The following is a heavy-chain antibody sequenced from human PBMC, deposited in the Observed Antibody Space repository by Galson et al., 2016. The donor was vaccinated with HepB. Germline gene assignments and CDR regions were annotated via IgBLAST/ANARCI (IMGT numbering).Heavy chain of an antibody. CDR2: IYWDDDK. CDR3: AHINHVGYNYVYQGFYLAY. V-gene: IGHV2-5*02. Sequence: PALVKPTQTLTLTCTFSGFSLSTSGVGVGWIRQPPGKALEWLALIYWDDDKRYSPSLKSRLTITKDTSKNQVVLTMTNMDPVDTTTYYCAHINHVGYNYVYQGFYLAYWGQGTLVTVSS. CDR1: GFSLSTSGVG. J-gene: IGHJ4*02. D-gene: IGHD1-1*01.